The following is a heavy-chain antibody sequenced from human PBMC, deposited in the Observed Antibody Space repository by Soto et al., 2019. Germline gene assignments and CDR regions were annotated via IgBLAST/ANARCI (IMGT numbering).Heavy chain of an antibody. Sequence: EVQLLESGGGLVQPGGSLRLSCAASGFTFSRYAMSWVRQAPGKGLEWLSGIDGSGDATHYADSVRGRFTISRDNSENTLYLQMNSLRAEDTAVYYCARPRAGWKLLDCWGQGSLVTVSS. CDR1: GFTFSRYA. V-gene: IGHV3-23*01. CDR2: IDGSGDAT. J-gene: IGHJ4*02. D-gene: IGHD6-19*01. CDR3: ARPRAGWKLLDC.